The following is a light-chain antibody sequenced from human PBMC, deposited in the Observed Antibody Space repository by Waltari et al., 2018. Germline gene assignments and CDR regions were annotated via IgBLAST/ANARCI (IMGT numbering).Light chain of an antibody. CDR1: QSVLYSPNSKNY. Sequence: DFVMTQSPEFLAVSLGERATINCKSSQSVLYSPNSKNYLAWYQQKPGQPPKLLIYWASTRESGFPDRVSGSGSGTDFTLTISSLQAEDVAVYYCHQYSTTPWTFGQGTKVEI. J-gene: IGKJ1*01. V-gene: IGKV4-1*01. CDR2: WAS. CDR3: HQYSTTPWT.